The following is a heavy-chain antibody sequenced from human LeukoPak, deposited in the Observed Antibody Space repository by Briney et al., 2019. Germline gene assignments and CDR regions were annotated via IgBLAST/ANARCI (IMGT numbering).Heavy chain of an antibody. Sequence: AGGSLRLSCAASGLTFRSYAMSWVRQAPGKGLEWVSGISGSGKSTYYADSVKGRFTISRDNSKNTLYLQMNSLRAEDTAVYYCAKDGITIVGASYWGQGTLVTVSS. J-gene: IGHJ4*02. CDR3: AKDGITIVGASY. V-gene: IGHV3-23*01. CDR2: ISGSGKST. CDR1: GLTFRSYA. D-gene: IGHD1-26*01.